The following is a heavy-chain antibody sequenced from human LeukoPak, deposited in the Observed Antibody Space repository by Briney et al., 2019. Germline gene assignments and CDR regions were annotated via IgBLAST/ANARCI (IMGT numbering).Heavy chain of an antibody. Sequence: GGSLTLSCAASGFTFSDYSMNWVRQAPGKGLEWVSCISSASNYIYYADSVKGRFTISRDNAKNSLYLAINSLRAEDTAVYYCARGPYSDSWSKFDYWGQGTLVTVSS. CDR2: ISSASNYI. CDR3: ARGPYSDSWSKFDY. V-gene: IGHV3-21*01. CDR1: GFTFSDYS. D-gene: IGHD6-13*01. J-gene: IGHJ4*02.